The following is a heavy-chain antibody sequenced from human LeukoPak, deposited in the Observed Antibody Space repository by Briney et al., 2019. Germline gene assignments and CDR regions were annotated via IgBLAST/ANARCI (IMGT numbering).Heavy chain of an antibody. D-gene: IGHD1-26*01. J-gene: IGHJ4*02. CDR2: ISGSGGST. V-gene: IGHV3-23*01. CDR3: VYYLVGAKRSFDY. Sequence: GGSLRLSCAGSGFTFSSYGMSWVRQAPGKGLEWVSGISGSGGSTYYADSVKGRFNISRDNAKKSLFMQMTSPRAEDTAVYFCVYYLVGAKRSFDYWGQGTLVTVSS. CDR1: GFTFSSYG.